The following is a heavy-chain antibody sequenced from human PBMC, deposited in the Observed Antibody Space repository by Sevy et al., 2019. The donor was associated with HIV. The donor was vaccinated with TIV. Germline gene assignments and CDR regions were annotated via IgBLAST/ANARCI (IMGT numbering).Heavy chain of an antibody. CDR3: VGGRWAYYFDS. V-gene: IGHV3-7*01. D-gene: IGHD1-1*01. J-gene: IGHJ4*02. CDR1: GFTFSNYW. Sequence: GGSLRLSCAASGFTFSNYWMSWVRQAPGKGLEWVAIINLDGTEKYYVDSMKGRFTISRDNAKKSLYLQMSTLRAEDTAIYYCVGGRWAYYFDSWGQGTLVTVSS. CDR2: INLDGTEK.